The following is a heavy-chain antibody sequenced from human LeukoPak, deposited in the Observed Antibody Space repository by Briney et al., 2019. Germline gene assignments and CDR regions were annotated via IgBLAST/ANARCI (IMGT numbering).Heavy chain of an antibody. Sequence: ASVKVSCKASGYTFTSYDINWVRQATGQGLEWMGWMNPNTANTGYAQKFRGRVTMTRNTSITTAYMELSSLRSDDTAIYYCARKFLGSRGYYLDYWGQGTLVIVSS. V-gene: IGHV1-8*01. D-gene: IGHD3-10*01. CDR1: GYTFTSYD. J-gene: IGHJ4*02. CDR3: ARKFLGSRGYYLDY. CDR2: MNPNTANT.